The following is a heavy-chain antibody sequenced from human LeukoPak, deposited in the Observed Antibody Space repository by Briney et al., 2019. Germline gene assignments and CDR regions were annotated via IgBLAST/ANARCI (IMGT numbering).Heavy chain of an antibody. CDR3: ARGLHDRSWYGAH. J-gene: IGHJ4*02. D-gene: IGHD6-13*01. Sequence: SGGSLRLSCAASGFTFSDYTMQWVRQAPGKGLEWVALLPPDGRYQYYADSLKGRFTISRDNFKNALYLQMNSLRLEDTAVYYCARGLHDRSWYGAHWGQGTLLSVSS. CDR1: GFTFSDYT. CDR2: LPPDGRYQ. V-gene: IGHV3-30*04.